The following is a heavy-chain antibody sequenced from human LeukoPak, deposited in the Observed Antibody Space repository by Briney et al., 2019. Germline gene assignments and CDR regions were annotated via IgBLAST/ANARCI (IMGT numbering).Heavy chain of an antibody. CDR3: ARHETGPYFDY. J-gene: IGHJ4*02. CDR2: IYPGDSDT. D-gene: IGHD1-1*01. Sequence: GEPLKISCKGSGYSFTNYWIGWVRQMPGKGLECMGIIYPGDSDTRYSPSFQGQVTISADKSISTAYLQWSSLKASDTAMYYCARHETGPYFDYWGQGTLVTVSS. CDR1: GYSFTNYW. V-gene: IGHV5-51*01.